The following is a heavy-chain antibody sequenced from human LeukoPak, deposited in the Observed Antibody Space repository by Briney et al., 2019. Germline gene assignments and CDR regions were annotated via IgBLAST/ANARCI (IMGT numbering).Heavy chain of an antibody. Sequence: PGGSLRLSCVGSGFTFSTYAMSWVRQAPGKGLEWVSVIGGSGASTYYAGSMMGRFTSSRDNSKNTLYLETNSLRAEDTAIYYCAKAALRYQLLSSLDYWGQGTLVTVSS. D-gene: IGHD2-2*01. J-gene: IGHJ4*02. CDR3: AKAALRYQLLSSLDY. CDR1: GFTFSTYA. CDR2: IGGSGAST. V-gene: IGHV3-23*01.